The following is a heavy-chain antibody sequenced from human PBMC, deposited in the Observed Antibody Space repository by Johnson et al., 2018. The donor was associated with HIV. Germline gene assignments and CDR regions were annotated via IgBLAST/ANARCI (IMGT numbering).Heavy chain of an antibody. CDR3: AKEKTTPDSFDI. CDR2: IYSGGST. Sequence: VQLVESGGGLVQPGRSLRLSCAASGFTFDDYAMHWVRQAPGKGLEWVSVIYSGGSTYYADSVKGRFTISRDNSKNTLYLQMNSLRAEETAVYYVAKEKTTPDSFDIWGQGTMVTVSA. D-gene: IGHD4-11*01. V-gene: IGHV3-66*01. J-gene: IGHJ3*02. CDR1: GFTFDDYA.